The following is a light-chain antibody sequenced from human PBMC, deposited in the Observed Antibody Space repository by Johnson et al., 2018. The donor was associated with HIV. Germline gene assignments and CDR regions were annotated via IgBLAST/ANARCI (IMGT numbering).Light chain of an antibody. J-gene: IGLJ1*01. Sequence: QSVLTQSPSVSAAPGQRFTISCSGSSSNIGNNFVSWYQVLPGTAPKLLIYKDNERPSGIPDRFSGSKSGTSATLAITGLQPGDEADYYCGTWDTSLSAGGVFVTGTKVTVL. CDR3: GTWDTSLSAGGV. V-gene: IGLV1-51*02. CDR1: SSNIGNNF. CDR2: KDN.